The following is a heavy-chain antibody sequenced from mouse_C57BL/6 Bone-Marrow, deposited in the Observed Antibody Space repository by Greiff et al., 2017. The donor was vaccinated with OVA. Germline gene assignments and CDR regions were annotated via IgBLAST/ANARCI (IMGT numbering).Heavy chain of an antibody. CDR2: IDPENGDT. Sequence: EVQLVESGAELVRPGASVKLSCTASGFNIKDDYMHWVKQRPEQGLEWIGWIDPENGDTEYASKFQGKATITADTSSNTAYLQLSSLTSEDTAVYYCTRDYCAMDYWGQGTSVTVSS. CDR3: TRDYCAMDY. J-gene: IGHJ4*01. CDR1: GFNIKDDY. V-gene: IGHV14-4*01.